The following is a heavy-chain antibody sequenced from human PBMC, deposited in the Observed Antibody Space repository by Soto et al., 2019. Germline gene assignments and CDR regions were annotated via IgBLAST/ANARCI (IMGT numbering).Heavy chain of an antibody. CDR3: AKDLRPDYYDSSGPCDY. Sequence: GGSLRLSCAASGFTFSSYAMSWVRQAPGKGLEWVSAISGSGGSTYYADSVKGRSTISRDNSKNTLYLQMNSLRAEDTAVYYCAKDLRPDYYDSSGPCDYWGQGTLVTVSS. V-gene: IGHV3-23*01. J-gene: IGHJ4*02. CDR1: GFTFSSYA. CDR2: ISGSGGST. D-gene: IGHD3-22*01.